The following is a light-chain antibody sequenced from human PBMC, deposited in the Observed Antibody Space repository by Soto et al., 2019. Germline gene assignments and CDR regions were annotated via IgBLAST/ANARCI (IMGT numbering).Light chain of an antibody. Sequence: EIVLTQSPSTLSLSPGESATLSCRASQSVSSSLAWYQQKPGQAPRLLISETSNTATGIPARFSGSGSGTDFTLTISSLEPEDFAVYYCQQRSNWRITFGQGTRLEI. CDR2: ETS. V-gene: IGKV3-11*01. CDR3: QQRSNWRIT. CDR1: QSVSSS. J-gene: IGKJ5*01.